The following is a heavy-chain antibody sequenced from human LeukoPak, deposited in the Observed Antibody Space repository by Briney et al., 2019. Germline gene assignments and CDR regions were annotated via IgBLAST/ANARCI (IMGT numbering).Heavy chain of an antibody. CDR2: VSGSAGST. J-gene: IGHJ4*02. CDR3: AKDRLYCSSTSCPLEFDY. Sequence: GGSLRLSCEASGFTFSSYAMSWVRQAPGKGLERVSVVSGSAGSTFYADSVKGRFTISRDKSKNTLFLQMNSLRAEDTAVYYCAKDRLYCSSTSCPLEFDYWGQGILVTVSS. D-gene: IGHD2-2*01. CDR1: GFTFSSYA. V-gene: IGHV3-23*01.